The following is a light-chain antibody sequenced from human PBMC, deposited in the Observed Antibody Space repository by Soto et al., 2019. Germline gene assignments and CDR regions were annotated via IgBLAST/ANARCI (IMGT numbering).Light chain of an antibody. CDR3: QLYTNWPLT. Sequence: EIVMTQSPVTLSLSPGDRATLSCRASHDVTRRLAWYQVKHGQAPRLLIYDASTRATGLPARFSGTGSGTEFTLTISSLQSEDFAVYYCQLYTNWPLTFGGGTKVEI. CDR1: HDVTRR. CDR2: DAS. V-gene: IGKV3-15*01. J-gene: IGKJ4*01.